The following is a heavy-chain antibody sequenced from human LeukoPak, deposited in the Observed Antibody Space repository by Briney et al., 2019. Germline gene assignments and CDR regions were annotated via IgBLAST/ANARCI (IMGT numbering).Heavy chain of an antibody. CDR3: ARGGEYSSSSGDYFDY. J-gene: IGHJ4*02. CDR2: MNPNSGNT. CDR1: GYTFTSYD. D-gene: IGHD6-6*01. Sequence: ASXKVSCKASGYTFTSYDINWVRQATGQGIEWMGWMNPNSGNTGYAQKFQGRVTMTSNTSISTAYMELSSLRSEDTAVYYCARGGEYSSSSGDYFDYWGQGTLVTVSS. V-gene: IGHV1-8*01.